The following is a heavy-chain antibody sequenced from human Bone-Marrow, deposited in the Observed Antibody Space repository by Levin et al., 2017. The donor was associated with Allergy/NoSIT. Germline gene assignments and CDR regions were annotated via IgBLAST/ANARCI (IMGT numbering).Heavy chain of an antibody. CDR2: INPNSGGT. Sequence: ASVKVSCKTSGYTFTDYYIHWVRQAPGQGLEWMGWINPNSGGTNFAQKFQGRVTLTRDTSIRTAYMDLSSLISDDTAVYYCARGSWLEYWGQGALVTVSS. J-gene: IGHJ4*02. V-gene: IGHV1-2*02. CDR1: GYTFTDYY. CDR3: ARGSWLEY.